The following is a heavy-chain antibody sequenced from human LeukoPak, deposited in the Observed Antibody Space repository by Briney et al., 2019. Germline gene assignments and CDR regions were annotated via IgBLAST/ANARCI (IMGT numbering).Heavy chain of an antibody. CDR1: GFTFSSDA. CDR3: AKAVAAAPRGGYFDY. Sequence: GGSLRLAWAASGFTFSSDAMSWVRQAPGKGLEWVSAIRRSGGSPCYAASVKGRFTLSRDNSKNTLYLQMQSLRAEDTAVYYCAKAVAAAPRGGYFDYWGQGTLVTVSS. J-gene: IGHJ4*02. V-gene: IGHV3-23*01. CDR2: IRRSGGSP. D-gene: IGHD6-13*01.